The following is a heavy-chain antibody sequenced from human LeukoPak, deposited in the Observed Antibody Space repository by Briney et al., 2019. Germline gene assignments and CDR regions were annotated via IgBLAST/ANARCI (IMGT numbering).Heavy chain of an antibody. CDR2: ISYHGSDT. J-gene: IGHJ4*02. Sequence: GGSLRLSCAASGFTFRNYGMHWVRQAPGKGLEWVAAISYHGSDTYYADSVKGRFTISRDNSKNTLYLQMNSLRVEDAAVYYCAKDGGSAIPYFDYWGQGTLVTVSS. CDR3: AKDGGSAIPYFDY. CDR1: GFTFRNYG. V-gene: IGHV3-30*18. D-gene: IGHD1-26*01.